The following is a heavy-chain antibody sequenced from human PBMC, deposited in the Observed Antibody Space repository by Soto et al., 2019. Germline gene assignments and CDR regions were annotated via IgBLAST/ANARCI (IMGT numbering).Heavy chain of an antibody. Sequence: QVQLVQSGADVKKPGSSVKVSCKASGGTFSSYAISWVRQAPGQGLEWMGGIIPIFGTANYAQKFQGRVTFTANASTSQAKRGLSSLRSEETAVYYGARVSGIAVAGPPQGVGGMDVWGQGTTVTVSS. D-gene: IGHD6-19*01. CDR3: ARVSGIAVAGPPQGVGGMDV. V-gene: IGHV1-69*12. CDR2: IIPIFGTA. CDR1: GGTFSSYA. J-gene: IGHJ6*02.